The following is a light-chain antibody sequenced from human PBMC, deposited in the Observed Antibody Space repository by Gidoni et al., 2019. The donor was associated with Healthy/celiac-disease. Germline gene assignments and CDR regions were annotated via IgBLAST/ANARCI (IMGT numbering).Light chain of an antibody. CDR1: QSVSSSY. J-gene: IGKJ1*01. Sequence: EFVLTQSPGTLSLSPGERATLSCRASQSVSSSYLAWYQQKPGQAPRLLSYGASSRATGIADRVSGSGSGTDFTLTISRLEPEDFAVYYCQQYGSAWTFGQGTKVEIK. CDR2: GAS. CDR3: QQYGSAWT. V-gene: IGKV3-20*01.